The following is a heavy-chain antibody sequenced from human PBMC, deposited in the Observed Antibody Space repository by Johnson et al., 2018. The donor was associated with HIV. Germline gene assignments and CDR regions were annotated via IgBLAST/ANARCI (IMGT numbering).Heavy chain of an antibody. CDR3: TTDPYGGRRDAFEI. Sequence: QVQLVESGGGVVQPGRSLRLSCAASGFTFSSYAMHWVRQAPGKGLEWVAVISYDGNNQYYRDSVKGRFTISRDNSKNTLYLQMNSLRAEDTAVYNCTTDPYGGRRDAFEIWGQGTMVTVSS. CDR1: GFTFSSYA. J-gene: IGHJ3*02. D-gene: IGHD1-26*01. V-gene: IGHV3-30-3*01. CDR2: ISYDGNNQ.